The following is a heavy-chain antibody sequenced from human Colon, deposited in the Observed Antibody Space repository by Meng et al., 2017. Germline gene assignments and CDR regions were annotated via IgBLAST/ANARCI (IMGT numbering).Heavy chain of an antibody. J-gene: IGHJ4*02. CDR1: GDSIRSSNW. V-gene: IGHV4-4*02. CDR3: ARVIYASGNMAHLDY. Sequence: QVPLPESGPGLVKASGTLSLTWAVSGDSIRSSNWWSWVRQPPGRGLEWIGEIYHSGSTNYNPSLKNRVTMTVDKSKNEFSLTLSSVTAADTAFYYCARVIYASGNMAHLDYWGQGTLVTVSS. CDR2: IYHSGST. D-gene: IGHD3-10*01.